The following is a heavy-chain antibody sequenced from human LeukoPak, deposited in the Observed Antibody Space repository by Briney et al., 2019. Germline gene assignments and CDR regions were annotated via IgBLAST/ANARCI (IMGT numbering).Heavy chain of an antibody. CDR3: ARGTGFYDSSGHYYWGYFDS. Sequence: PSETLSLTCTVSGGSISSHYWSWFRQTPGERPEWIAFIYYSGTTNYNPSLKGRVTISIDSSKNQFSLKLSSVTAADTAIYYCARGTGFYDSSGHYYWGYFDSSGQGTLVPVSS. J-gene: IGHJ4*02. CDR2: IYYSGTT. D-gene: IGHD3-22*01. CDR1: GGSISSHY. V-gene: IGHV4-59*11.